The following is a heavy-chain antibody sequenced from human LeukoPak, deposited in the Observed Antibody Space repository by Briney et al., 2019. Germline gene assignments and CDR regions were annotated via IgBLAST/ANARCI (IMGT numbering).Heavy chain of an antibody. V-gene: IGHV4-38-2*02. CDR2: IYYSGST. CDR3: ARTTEARMFDP. Sequence: SETLSLTCTVSAYSISSGHYWGWIRQPPGTGLEWIGSIYYSGSTYYNPSLKSRVTISIDTSKNQFSLGLNSVIAADTAVYYCARTTEARMFDPWGQGTLVTVSS. J-gene: IGHJ5*02. CDR1: AYSISSGHY. D-gene: IGHD1-14*01.